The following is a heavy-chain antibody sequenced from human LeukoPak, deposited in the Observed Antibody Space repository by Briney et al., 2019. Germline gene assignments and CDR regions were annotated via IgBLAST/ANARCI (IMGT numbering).Heavy chain of an antibody. Sequence: PGGSLRLSCAASGFTFSSYAMHWVRQAPGKGLEWVAVISYDGSNKYYADSVKGRFTISRDNSKNTLYLQMNSLRAEDTAVYYCASDGGAVVVPAAPFDYWGQGTLVTVSS. CDR2: ISYDGSNK. CDR1: GFTFSSYA. CDR3: ASDGGAVVVPAAPFDY. V-gene: IGHV3-30*04. D-gene: IGHD2-2*01. J-gene: IGHJ4*02.